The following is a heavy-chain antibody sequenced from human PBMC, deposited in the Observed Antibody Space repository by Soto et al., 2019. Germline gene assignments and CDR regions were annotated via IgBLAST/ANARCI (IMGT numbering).Heavy chain of an antibody. J-gene: IGHJ3*01. CDR1: VGTFVTYA. Sequence: GGSXRVSGSSAVGTFVTYAVDLVGHAPGKELEWVALISYDGSNKYYADSVKGRLTISRDNSKNTLYLQMNSLRAEETAVYSCPNEGTNYYHTSLRDLDLWGQPTMVNV. CDR3: PNEGTNYYHTSLRDLDL. CDR2: ISYDGSNK. D-gene: IGHD3-22*01. V-gene: IGHV3-30*18.